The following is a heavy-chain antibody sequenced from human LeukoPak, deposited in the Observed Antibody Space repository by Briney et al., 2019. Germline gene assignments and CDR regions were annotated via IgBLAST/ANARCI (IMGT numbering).Heavy chain of an antibody. J-gene: IGHJ4*02. CDR2: INGDGSST. D-gene: IGHD6-6*01. CDR3: ARGVDWVRQLASGDTVYDY. V-gene: IGHV3-74*01. CDR1: GFTFSSYW. Sequence: GGSLRLSCAASGFTFSSYWMHWVRQAPGKGLVWVSRINGDGSSTSYADSVKGGFTISRDNAKNTLYLQMNSLRAEDTAVYYCARGVDWVRQLASGDTVYDYWGQGTLVTVSS.